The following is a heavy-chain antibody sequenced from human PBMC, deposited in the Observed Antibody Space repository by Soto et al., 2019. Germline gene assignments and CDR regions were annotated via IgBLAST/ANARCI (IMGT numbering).Heavy chain of an antibody. J-gene: IGHJ4*02. V-gene: IGHV3-15*01. CDR3: TTDLSPPEGPSYPIDY. D-gene: IGHD1-26*01. CDR1: GFTFNNAW. Sequence: EVQLVESGGGLVKPGGSLRLSCVISGFTFNNAWMNWVRQAPGKGLERVGRMKNNGATDYAAPVRGRFTISRDDSRDTLYLQMNNLETEDTAVYYCTTDLSPPEGPSYPIDYWGQGTLVTVSS. CDR2: MKNNGAT.